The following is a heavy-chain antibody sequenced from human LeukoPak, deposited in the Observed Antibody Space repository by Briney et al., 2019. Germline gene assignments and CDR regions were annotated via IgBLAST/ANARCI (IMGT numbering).Heavy chain of an antibody. Sequence: SVKVSCKASGGTFSSYAISWVRQAPGQGLAWMGGIIPIFGTANYAQKFQGRVTITADKSTSTAYMELSSLRSEDTAVYYCAREGGARQSGAFDIWGQGTMVTVCS. CDR2: IIPIFGTA. V-gene: IGHV1-69*06. CDR1: GGTFSSYA. D-gene: IGHD2-21*01. CDR3: AREGGARQSGAFDI. J-gene: IGHJ3*02.